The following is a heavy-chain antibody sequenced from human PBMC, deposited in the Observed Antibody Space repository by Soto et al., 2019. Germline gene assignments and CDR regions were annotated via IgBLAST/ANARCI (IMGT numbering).Heavy chain of an antibody. D-gene: IGHD6-13*01. CDR2: ISYHGST. J-gene: IGHJ4*02. V-gene: IGHV4-39*01. CDR3: ARLTSTWYGDY. CDR1: GGSISSSSYY. Sequence: PSETLSLTCTVSGGSISSSSYYWGWIRQPPGEGLEWIGTISYHGSTSYNPSLKSRVTISVDTSKNQFSLKLSSVTAADTAVYFCARLTSTWYGDYWGQGTLVTVSS.